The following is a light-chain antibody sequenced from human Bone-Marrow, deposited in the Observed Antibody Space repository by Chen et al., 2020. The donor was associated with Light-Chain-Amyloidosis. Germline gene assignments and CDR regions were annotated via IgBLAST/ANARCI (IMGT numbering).Light chain of an antibody. Sequence: EIVWTRSPGTLSLSPGEGANLSCRASQTISSNYLTWYQQKFGQAPRLLIYGSSSRATGIPDRFTGSGSGTDFTLTINRLEPEDFAMYYCQQYGTSPLTFGGGTKVEIK. CDR3: QQYGTSPLT. J-gene: IGKJ4*01. V-gene: IGKV3-20*01. CDR1: QTISSNY. CDR2: GSS.